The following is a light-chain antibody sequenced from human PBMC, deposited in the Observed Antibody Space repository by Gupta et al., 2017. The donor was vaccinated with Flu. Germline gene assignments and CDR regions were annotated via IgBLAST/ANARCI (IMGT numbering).Light chain of an antibody. CDR2: EVS. Sequence: QSALTPPASVSGSPGQSITISCTGTSSDVGPYNLVSWYQQDPGKAPKLIVSEVSKRASGVSNRFSGSKSGNTASLTISGLQAEDEADYYCCSYTTSSTYVFGTGTKVTVL. CDR1: SSDVGPYNL. J-gene: IGLJ1*01. V-gene: IGLV2-23*02. CDR3: CSYTTSSTYV.